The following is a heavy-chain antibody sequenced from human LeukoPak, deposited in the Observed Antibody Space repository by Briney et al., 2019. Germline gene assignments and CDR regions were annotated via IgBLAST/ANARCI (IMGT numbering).Heavy chain of an antibody. CDR3: ARDRGSSGWYFDY. CDR2: INSDGSTT. CDR1: GFTFSNYW. V-gene: IGHV3-74*01. J-gene: IGHJ4*02. Sequence: GSLRLSCAASGFTFSNYWMHWVRQAPGKGLVWVSRINSDGSTTSHADSVKGRFTISRDNAKNTLYPQMNSLRAEDTAVYYYARDRGSSGWYFDYWGQGTLVTVSS. D-gene: IGHD6-19*01.